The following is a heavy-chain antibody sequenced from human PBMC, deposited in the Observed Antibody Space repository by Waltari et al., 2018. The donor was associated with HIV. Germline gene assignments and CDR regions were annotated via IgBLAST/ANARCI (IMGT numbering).Heavy chain of an antibody. CDR2: VYYRGGT. CDR1: GDSINSGGYY. CDR3: ARVVYWYFDL. V-gene: IGHV4-31*03. J-gene: IGHJ2*01. Sequence: QVQLQESGPGLVKPSQTLSLTCTVSGDSINSGGYYLAWIRQHPEKGLEWIAFVYYRGGTFSNPSFKSRATISVDTSKNQFSLKLTSVTAADTAVYFCARVVYWYFDLWGRGTLVTVSS.